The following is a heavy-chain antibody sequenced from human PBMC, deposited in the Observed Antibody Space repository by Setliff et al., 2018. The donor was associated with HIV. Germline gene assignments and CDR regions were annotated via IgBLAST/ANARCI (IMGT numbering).Heavy chain of an antibody. V-gene: IGHV3-15*01. Sequence: GGSLRLSCAASGFTFSNAWMSWVRQAPGKGLEWVGRIKSKTDGGTADYAAPVKGRFTISRDDSKSTVYLQMNSPKTEDTAVYYCTTWQAGNDYWGQGTLVTVSS. D-gene: IGHD6-13*01. CDR3: TTWQAGNDY. J-gene: IGHJ4*02. CDR1: GFTFSNAW. CDR2: IKSKTDGGTA.